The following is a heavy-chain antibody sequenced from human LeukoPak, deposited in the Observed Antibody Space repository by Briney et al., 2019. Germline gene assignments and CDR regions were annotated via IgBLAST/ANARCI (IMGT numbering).Heavy chain of an antibody. CDR3: VKSGTFFLYYFDS. Sequence: GGSLRLSCTASGFTFSNYAVSWVRQAPRKGLEWISGISGSSDTTYYADAVKGRFTISRDNSKNTLFLQMSSLRVEDTAVYYCVKSGTFFLYYFDSWGQGTQLTVSS. V-gene: IGHV3-23*01. CDR2: ISGSSDTT. CDR1: GFTFSNYA. J-gene: IGHJ4*02. D-gene: IGHD1-26*01.